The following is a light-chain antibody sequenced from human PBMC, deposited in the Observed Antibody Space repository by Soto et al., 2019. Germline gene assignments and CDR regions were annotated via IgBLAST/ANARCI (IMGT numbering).Light chain of an antibody. J-gene: IGLJ1*01. V-gene: IGLV2-14*01. CDR2: EVS. Sequence: QYALTQPASVSGSPGQSITISCTGTSSDIGGYNFVSWYQQHPGKAPKLIIFEVSNRPSGVSNRFSGSKSGNTASLTISGLQAEDEADYYCNSFTTRSTHDFGTGTKVTVL. CDR3: NSFTTRSTHD. CDR1: SSDIGGYNF.